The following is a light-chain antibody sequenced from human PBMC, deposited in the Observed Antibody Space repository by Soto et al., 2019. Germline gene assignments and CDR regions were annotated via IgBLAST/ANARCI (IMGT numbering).Light chain of an antibody. J-gene: IGKJ1*01. V-gene: IGKV3-15*01. CDR3: QQYNNWPPTWT. Sequence: EIVRTQSPATLSVSPGERANLSCRASQSVSSNLAWYQQKPGQAPRLLIYGASTRATGIPARFSGSGSGTEFTLTISSLQSEDFAGYYCQQYNNWPPTWTFGKGTKGEIK. CDR1: QSVSSN. CDR2: GAS.